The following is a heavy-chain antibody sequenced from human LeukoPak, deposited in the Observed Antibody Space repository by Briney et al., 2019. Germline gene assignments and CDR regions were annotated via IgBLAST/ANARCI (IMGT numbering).Heavy chain of an antibody. CDR2: IKSKTNGETR. Sequence: GGSLRLSCAASGFTLSNAWMNWVRQAPGKGLEWVGLIKSKTNGETRDYAAPVKGRFTISRDDSDNTLYLQMNSLKTEDTAVYHCAKVKPSSGYALPDWGQGTLVTVSS. D-gene: IGHD5-12*01. V-gene: IGHV3-15*01. CDR3: AKVKPSSGYALPD. J-gene: IGHJ4*02. CDR1: GFTLSNAW.